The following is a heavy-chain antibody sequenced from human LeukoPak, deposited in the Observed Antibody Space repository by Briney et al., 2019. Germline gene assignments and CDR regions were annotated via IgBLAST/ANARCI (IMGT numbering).Heavy chain of an antibody. CDR2: FDPEDGET. Sequence: ASVKVSCKVSGYTLTELSMHWVRQAPGKGLEWMGGFDPEDGETIYAQKFQGRVTMTRDTSISTAYMELSRLRSDDTAVYYCARAVSTMIVVVTASDYWGQGTLVTVSS. V-gene: IGHV1-24*01. J-gene: IGHJ4*02. D-gene: IGHD3-22*01. CDR3: ARAVSTMIVVVTASDY. CDR1: GYTLTELS.